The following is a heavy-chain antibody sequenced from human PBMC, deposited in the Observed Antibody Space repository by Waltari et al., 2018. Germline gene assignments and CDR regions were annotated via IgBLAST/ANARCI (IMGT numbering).Heavy chain of an antibody. Sequence: QVQLQQGGEGQLKHAETLSLPCAVYGWSFRGYYGSWIRKPPGKGLEWIWEINHSGSTNYNPSLKSRVTISVDTSKNQFSLKLSSVTAADTAVYYCARYGGSGYYYYYYYMDVWGKGTTVTISS. J-gene: IGHJ6*03. D-gene: IGHD3-3*01. CDR3: ARYGGSGYYYYYYYMDV. V-gene: IGHV4-34*01. CDR2: INHSGST. CDR1: GWSFRGYY.